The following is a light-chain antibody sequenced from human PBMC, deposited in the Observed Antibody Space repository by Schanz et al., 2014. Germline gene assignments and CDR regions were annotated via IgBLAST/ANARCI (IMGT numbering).Light chain of an antibody. CDR1: SSDVGGYNY. Sequence: QYALTQPASVSGSPGQSITISCTGTSSDVGGYNYVSWYQHHPGKAPKLMIYDVSNRPSGVSNRFSGSKSGNTASLTISGLQAEDEADYYCSSYTSSTTLVFGGGTKLTVL. V-gene: IGLV2-14*03. J-gene: IGLJ3*02. CDR3: SSYTSSTTLV. CDR2: DVS.